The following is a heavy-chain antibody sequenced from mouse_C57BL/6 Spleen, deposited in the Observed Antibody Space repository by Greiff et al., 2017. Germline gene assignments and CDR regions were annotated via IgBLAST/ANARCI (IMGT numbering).Heavy chain of an antibody. Sequence: QVQLQQSGAELVRPGASVTLSCKASGYTFTDYDMDWVKQTPVQGLEWIGAIDPEPGGTAYNQKVKGKAILTADKSSSTAYLEISSLTSEDSAVYYCTRHDYWGQGTTLTVSS. J-gene: IGHJ2*01. CDR3: TRHDY. CDR1: GYTFTDYD. CDR2: IDPEPGGT. V-gene: IGHV1-15*01.